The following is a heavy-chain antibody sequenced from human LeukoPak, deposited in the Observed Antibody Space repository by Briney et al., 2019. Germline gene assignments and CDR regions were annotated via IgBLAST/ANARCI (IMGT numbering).Heavy chain of an antibody. Sequence: SETLSLTCTVSGYSISSGYYWSWIRQPPGKGLEWIGSIYHSGSTYYNPSLKSRVTISVDTSKNQFSLKLSSVTAADTAVYYCARVHYDFWSGLYYMDVWGKGTTVTVSS. V-gene: IGHV4-38-2*02. CDR1: GYSISSGYY. J-gene: IGHJ6*03. CDR3: ARVHYDFWSGLYYMDV. CDR2: IYHSGST. D-gene: IGHD3-3*01.